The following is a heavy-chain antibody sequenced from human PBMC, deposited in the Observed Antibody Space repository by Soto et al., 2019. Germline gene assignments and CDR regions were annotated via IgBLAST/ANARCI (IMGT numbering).Heavy chain of an antibody. Sequence: SETLSLTCTVSGGSISSYYWSWIRQPPGKGLEWIGYIYYSGSTNYNPSLKSRVTISVDTSKNQFSLKLSSVTAADTAVYYCARELDRGDSSRWFDPWGQGTLVTVSS. CDR3: ARELDRGDSSRWFDP. CDR2: IYYSGST. V-gene: IGHV4-59*01. J-gene: IGHJ5*02. D-gene: IGHD3-10*01. CDR1: GGSISSYY.